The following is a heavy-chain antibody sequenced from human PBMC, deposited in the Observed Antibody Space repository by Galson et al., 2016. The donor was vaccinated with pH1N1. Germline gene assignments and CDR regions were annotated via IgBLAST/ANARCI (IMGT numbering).Heavy chain of an antibody. J-gene: IGHJ4*02. Sequence: SLRLSCAASGFSFGDYAMSWVRQAPGKGLEWVGIIRSKVYGGTTEYAASVKGRFTILRDDSKYIAYLQMNSLRTEDTAVYFCTRARYNLLTGYLIDYWGQGTLVTVSS. CDR1: GFSFGDYA. CDR3: TRARYNLLTGYLIDY. V-gene: IGHV3-49*04. CDR2: IRSKVYGGTT. D-gene: IGHD3-9*01.